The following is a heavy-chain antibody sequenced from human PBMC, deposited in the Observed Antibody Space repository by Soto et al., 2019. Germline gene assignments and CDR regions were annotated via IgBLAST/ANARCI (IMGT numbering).Heavy chain of an antibody. V-gene: IGHV3-33*01. CDR2: IWYDGSNK. J-gene: IGHJ4*02. CDR1: GFTFSSYG. CDR3: ASQEAGFGELCGN. Sequence: QVQLVESGGGVVQPGRSLRLSCAASGFTFSSYGMHWVHQAPGKGLEWVAVIWYDGSNKYYADSVKGRFTISRDNSKNTLYLQMNSLRAEDTAVYYCASQEAGFGELCGNWGQGTLVTVSS. D-gene: IGHD3-10*01.